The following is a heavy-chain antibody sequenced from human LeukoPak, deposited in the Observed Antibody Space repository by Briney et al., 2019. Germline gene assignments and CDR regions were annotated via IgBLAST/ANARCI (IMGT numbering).Heavy chain of an antibody. D-gene: IGHD3-16*02. CDR2: IRRKAYGGTT. Sequence: GRSLRLSCTASGFTFGDYAMSWVRQAPGKGLEWVGLIRRKAYGGTTEYAASVKGRFTISRDDSKSIAYLQMNSLKTEDTAVYYCTRVGSSTFGGVIVKGGYFDYWGQGTLVTVSS. V-gene: IGHV3-49*04. J-gene: IGHJ4*02. CDR3: TRVGSSTFGGVIVKGGYFDY. CDR1: GFTFGDYA.